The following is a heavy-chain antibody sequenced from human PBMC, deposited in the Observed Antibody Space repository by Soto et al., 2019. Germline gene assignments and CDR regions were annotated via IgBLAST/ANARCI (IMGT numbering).Heavy chain of an antibody. D-gene: IGHD3-10*01. CDR2: IYYSGST. CDR1: GGSISYYY. J-gene: IGHJ5*02. V-gene: IGHV4-59*01. Sequence: SETLSLTCTVSGGSISYYYWSWIRQSPGKGLEWIGYIYYSGSTDYNPSLKSRVTISVEKSKRQFSLKLNSVTTADTAVYYCARAGTTMVRGVISGWFDPWGQGTLVT. CDR3: ARAGTTMVRGVISGWFDP.